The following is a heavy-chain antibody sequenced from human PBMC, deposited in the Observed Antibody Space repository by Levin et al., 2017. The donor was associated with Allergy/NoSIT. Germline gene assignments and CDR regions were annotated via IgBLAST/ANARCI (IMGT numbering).Heavy chain of an antibody. J-gene: IGHJ5*02. Sequence: LGESLKISCAASGFTFSSYSMNWVRQAPGKGLEWVSYISSSSSTIYYADSVKGRFTISRDNAKNSLYLQMNSLRDEDTAVYYCAREETFYDSSGYYFDPWGQGTLVTVSS. V-gene: IGHV3-48*02. CDR1: GFTFSSYS. D-gene: IGHD3-22*01. CDR3: AREETFYDSSGYYFDP. CDR2: ISSSSSTI.